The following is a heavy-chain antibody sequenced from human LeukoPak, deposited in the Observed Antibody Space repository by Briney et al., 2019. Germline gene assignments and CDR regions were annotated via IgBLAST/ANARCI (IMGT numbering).Heavy chain of an antibody. CDR2: ISAYNGNT. Sequence: ASVKVSCKASGYTFTNYGISWVRQAPGQGLEWMGWISAYNGNTNYAQKFQRRVTMTTDTSTTTAYMDVKSLRSDDTAVFYCARDGGYSSGSSDYWGQRTLVTVSS. J-gene: IGHJ4*02. V-gene: IGHV1-18*01. CDR3: ARDGGYSSGSSDY. D-gene: IGHD6-19*01. CDR1: GYTFTNYG.